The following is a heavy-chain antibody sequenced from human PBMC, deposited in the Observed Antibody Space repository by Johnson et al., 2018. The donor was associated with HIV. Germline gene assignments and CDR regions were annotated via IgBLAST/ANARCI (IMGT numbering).Heavy chain of an antibody. CDR3: AKESMSRIVVVVAAAPPTAFDI. V-gene: IGHV3-74*03. J-gene: IGHJ3*02. CDR1: GIAFSTNW. Sequence: VQLVESGGDLVQPGGSLRLSCVGSGIAFSTNWMHWVRQAPGKGLVWVSRINSDGGSTAYADSVKGRFTISRDNSENTVYLQMNSLRAEDTAVYFCAKESMSRIVVVVAAAPPTAFDIWGQGTMVTVSS. D-gene: IGHD2-15*01. CDR2: INSDGGST.